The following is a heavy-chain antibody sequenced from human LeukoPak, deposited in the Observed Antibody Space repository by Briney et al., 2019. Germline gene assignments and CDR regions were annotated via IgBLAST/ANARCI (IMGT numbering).Heavy chain of an antibody. CDR3: ARVAGWHWFDP. J-gene: IGHJ5*02. V-gene: IGHV3-23*01. CDR1: GFTFSSYD. CDR2: IRPSGDNT. Sequence: GGALRPSCAASGFTFSSYDMTWVRQAPGRGLEWVSSIRPSGDNTYYGDSVKGRFTISRDNSKNTVYLQMNNMRVDDTAVYYCARVAGWHWFDPWGQGTLVTVSS. D-gene: IGHD6-19*01.